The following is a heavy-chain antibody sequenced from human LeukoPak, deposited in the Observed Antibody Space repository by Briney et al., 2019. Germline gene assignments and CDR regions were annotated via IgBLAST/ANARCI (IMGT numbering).Heavy chain of an antibody. Sequence: SQTLSLTCAISGDSVSSNSAAWNWIRQSPSRGLEWLGRTYYRSKWYNDYEVSVKSRITINPDTSKNQFSLQLNSVTPEDTAVYYWARGYDSSGYYSEEYYFDYWGQGTLVTVSS. D-gene: IGHD3-22*01. CDR3: ARGYDSSGYYSEEYYFDY. V-gene: IGHV6-1*01. CDR2: TYYRSKWYN. CDR1: GDSVSSNSAA. J-gene: IGHJ4*02.